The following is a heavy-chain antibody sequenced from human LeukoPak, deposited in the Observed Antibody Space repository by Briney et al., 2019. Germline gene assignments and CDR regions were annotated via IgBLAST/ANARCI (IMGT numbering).Heavy chain of an antibody. D-gene: IGHD6-13*01. CDR3: AREQLVQYYFDY. J-gene: IGHJ4*02. V-gene: IGHV3-33*01. CDR1: GFTFSSYA. CDR2: IWYDGSIK. Sequence: QSGGSLRLSCAASGFTFSSYAMHWVRQAPGKGLGWVAFIWYDGSIKYYADSVKGRFTISRDNAKNSLYLQMNSLRAEDTAVYYCAREQLVQYYFDYWGQGTLVTVSS.